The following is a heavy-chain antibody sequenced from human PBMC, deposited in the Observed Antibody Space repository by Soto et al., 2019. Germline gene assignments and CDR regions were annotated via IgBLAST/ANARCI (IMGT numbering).Heavy chain of an antibody. D-gene: IGHD3-16*01. CDR3: ARKRGYYYYMDV. V-gene: IGHV1-8*01. J-gene: IGHJ6*03. CDR2: MNPNSGNT. Sequence: GASVKVSCKASGYTFTSYDINWVRQATGQGLEWMGWMNPNSGNTGYAQKFQGRVTMTRNTSISTAYMELSSLRSEDTAVYYCARKRGYYYYMDVWGKGTTVTVSS. CDR1: GYTFTSYD.